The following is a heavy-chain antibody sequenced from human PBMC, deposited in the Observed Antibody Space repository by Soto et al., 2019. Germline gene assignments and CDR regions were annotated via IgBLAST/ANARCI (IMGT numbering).Heavy chain of an antibody. Sequence: GGSLRLSCAASGFTFSSYAMSWVRQAPGKGLEWVSAISGSGGSTYYADSVKGRFTISRDNSKNTLYLQMNSLRAEDTAVYYCAKKRPVWNEKKYIWFDPWGQGTLVTVPS. CDR3: AKKRPVWNEKKYIWFDP. V-gene: IGHV3-23*01. J-gene: IGHJ5*02. D-gene: IGHD1-1*01. CDR1: GFTFSSYA. CDR2: ISGSGGST.